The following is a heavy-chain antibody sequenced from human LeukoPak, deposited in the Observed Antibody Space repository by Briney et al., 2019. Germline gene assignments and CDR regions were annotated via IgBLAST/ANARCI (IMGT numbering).Heavy chain of an antibody. CDR2: IIPIFGTE. Sequence: SVKVSCKASGGTFSSYAISWVRQAPGQGLEWMGRIIPIFGTENYAQKFQGRVTITTDESTSTAYMELSSLRSEDTAVYYCARTEVGDYVYFDYWGQGTLVTVSS. CDR1: GGTFSSYA. CDR3: ARTEVGDYVYFDY. V-gene: IGHV1-69*05. J-gene: IGHJ4*02. D-gene: IGHD4-17*01.